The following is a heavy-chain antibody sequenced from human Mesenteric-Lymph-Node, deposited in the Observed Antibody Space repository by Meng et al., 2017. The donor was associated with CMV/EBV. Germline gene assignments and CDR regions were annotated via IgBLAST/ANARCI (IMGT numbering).Heavy chain of an antibody. CDR3: ARDRAVAASDVFDL. CDR2: IFPNVNIG. D-gene: IGHD6-19*01. V-gene: IGHV1-69*04. Sequence: SVKVSCKASGGSFSSQRISWVREAPGQGLEWMGRIFPNVNIGNIAQKFQGRATITADKSTSTVYMELSSLRSEDTAIYYCARDRAVAASDVFDLWGQGTMVTVSS. J-gene: IGHJ3*01. CDR1: GGSFSSQR.